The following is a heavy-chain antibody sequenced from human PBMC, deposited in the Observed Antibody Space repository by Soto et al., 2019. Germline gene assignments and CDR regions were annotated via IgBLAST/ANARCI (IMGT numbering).Heavy chain of an antibody. J-gene: IGHJ3*02. D-gene: IGHD3-16*01. CDR3: ARGFGLSYDYIWGSYPTDAFDI. CDR2: ISAYNGNT. CDR1: GYTFTSYG. V-gene: IGHV1-18*01. Sequence: GASVKVSCKASGYTFTSYGISWVRQAPGQGLEWMGWISAYNGNTNYAQKLQGRVTMTTDTSTSTAYMELRSLRSDDTAVYYCARGFGLSYDYIWGSYPTDAFDIWGQGTMVPVS.